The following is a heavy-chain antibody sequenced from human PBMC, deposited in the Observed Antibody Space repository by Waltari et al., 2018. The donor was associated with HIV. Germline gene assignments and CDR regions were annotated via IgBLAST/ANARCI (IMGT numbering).Heavy chain of an antibody. CDR2: IRGGGET. Sequence: QLLESGGGLVEPGGSRRLSFAASGFIFLVFAMDWVRQAPGKGLEWVSAIRGGGETFYADSVKGRFTISRDNSKNTLYLQMNSLRADDAAVYYCVKDSGRAADVFDLWGQGTMVTVSS. CDR1: GFIFLVFA. V-gene: IGHV3-23*01. J-gene: IGHJ3*01. D-gene: IGHD3-10*01. CDR3: VKDSGRAADVFDL.